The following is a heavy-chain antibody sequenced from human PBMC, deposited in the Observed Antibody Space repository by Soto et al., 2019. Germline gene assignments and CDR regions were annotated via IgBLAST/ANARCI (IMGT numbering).Heavy chain of an antibody. CDR2: ISGSGGST. V-gene: IGHV3-23*01. CDR3: AKGSGHAYYYYGMDV. J-gene: IGHJ6*02. CDR1: GFTFSSYA. D-gene: IGHD6-19*01. Sequence: GGSLRLSCAASGFTFSSYAMSWVRQAPGKGPEWVSAISGSGGSTYYADSVKGRFTISRDNSKNTLYLQMNSLRAEDTAVYYCAKGSGHAYYYYGMDVWGQGTTVTVSS.